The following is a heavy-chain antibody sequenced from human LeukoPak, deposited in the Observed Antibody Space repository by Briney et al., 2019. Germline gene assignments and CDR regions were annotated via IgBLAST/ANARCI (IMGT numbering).Heavy chain of an antibody. CDR2: ITSTSSYT. CDR3: ARDPYNGDYGDFYYYYMDV. CDR1: GFTFNSYN. D-gene: IGHD3-16*01. J-gene: IGHJ6*03. V-gene: IGHV3-21*01. Sequence: GGSLRLSCAASGFTFNSYNMNWVRQAPGKGLEWVSSITSTSSYTFYADSVKGRFTISRDNAKNSLYLRLNSLRDEDTAIYYCARDPYNGDYGDFYYYYMDVWGKGTTVTISS.